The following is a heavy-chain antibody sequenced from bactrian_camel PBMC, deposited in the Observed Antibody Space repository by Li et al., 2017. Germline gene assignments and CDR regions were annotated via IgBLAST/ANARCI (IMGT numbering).Heavy chain of an antibody. D-gene: IGHD1*01. CDR2: IDNVGGI. J-gene: IGHJ4*01. CDR1: VSGVVGIDY. V-gene: IGHV3S53*01. CDR3: AAAFTCPYGLRTLRPVY. Sequence: HVQLVESGGGLVQPGGSLRLSCAVSVSGVVGIDYCMGWFRQAAGKEREGVATIDNVGGITYADSAQGRFTISRDNTKNTLYLQMYSLEPEDTAMYYCAAAFTCPYGLRTLRPVYWGQGTQVTVS.